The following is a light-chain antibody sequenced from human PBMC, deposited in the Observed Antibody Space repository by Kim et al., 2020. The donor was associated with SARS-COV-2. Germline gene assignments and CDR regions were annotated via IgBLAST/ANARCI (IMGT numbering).Light chain of an antibody. Sequence: LSPGESVTLSCRATQSVSSTNLAWYHQRPGQAPRLLIYATSTRAKGIPHRFSGSGSGTDFTLTISRLEPEDFAVYYCQQYDNSLYTFGQGTKLEI. CDR3: QQYDNSLYT. J-gene: IGKJ2*01. CDR1: QSVSSTN. CDR2: ATS. V-gene: IGKV3-20*01.